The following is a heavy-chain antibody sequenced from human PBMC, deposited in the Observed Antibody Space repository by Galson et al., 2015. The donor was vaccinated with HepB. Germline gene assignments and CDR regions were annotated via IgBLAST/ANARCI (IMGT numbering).Heavy chain of an antibody. J-gene: IGHJ6*04. V-gene: IGHV3-74*01. D-gene: IGHD2-15*01. CDR2: INSDGSST. CDR1: GFTFSKYW. Sequence: SLRLSCAASGFTFSKYWMYWVRQAPGKGLVWVSRINSDGSSTTYADSVKGRFTVSRDNAKNTLYLQMNSLRVEDTAVYYCASLVAYYYFGMDDWGEGTTVTVSS. CDR3: ASLVAYYYFGMDD.